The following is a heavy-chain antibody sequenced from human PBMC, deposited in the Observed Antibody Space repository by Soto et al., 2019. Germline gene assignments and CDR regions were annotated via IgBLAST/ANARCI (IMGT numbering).Heavy chain of an antibody. V-gene: IGHV4-61*01. CDR2: IYYSGST. CDR1: DASAGRGSYY. D-gene: IGHD5-18*01. CDR3: AREAQRGYSDGSDYFDY. Sequence: SETLSPTCTIPDASAGRGSYYWCWIRQPPGLGLEWIGYIYYSGSTNYNPSLKSRVTISVDTSKNQFSLKLSSVTAADTAVYYCAREAQRGYSDGSDYFDYWGQGTLVTVSS. J-gene: IGHJ4*02.